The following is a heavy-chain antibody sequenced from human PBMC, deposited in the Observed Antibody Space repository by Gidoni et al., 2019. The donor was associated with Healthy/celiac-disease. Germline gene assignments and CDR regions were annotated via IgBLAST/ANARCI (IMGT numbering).Heavy chain of an antibody. D-gene: IGHD6-19*01. V-gene: IGHV3-33*01. J-gene: IGHJ4*02. Sequence: VQLVESGGGVVQPGRSRRLSCAASGFTFSSYGMHWVRQAPGKGLEWVAVIWYDGSNKYYADSVKGRFTISRDNSKNTLYLQMNSLRAEDTAVYYCARDHSSGWLSDYYFDYWGQGTLVTVSS. CDR2: IWYDGSNK. CDR3: ARDHSSGWLSDYYFDY. CDR1: GFTFSSYG.